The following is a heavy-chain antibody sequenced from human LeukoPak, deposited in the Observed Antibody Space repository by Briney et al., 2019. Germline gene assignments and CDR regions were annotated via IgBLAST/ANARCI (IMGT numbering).Heavy chain of an antibody. J-gene: IGHJ6*02. D-gene: IGHD2-21*02. CDR2: IWYDGSNK. CDR1: GFTFGSYG. CDR3: ARETEAYCGGDCYYYYGMDV. Sequence: GGSLRLSCAASGFTFGSYGMHWVRQAPGKGLEWVAVIWYDGSNKYFADSVKGRFTISRDNSKNTLYLQMNSLRAEDTAVYYCARETEAYCGGDCYYYYGMDVWGQGTTVTVSS. V-gene: IGHV3-33*01.